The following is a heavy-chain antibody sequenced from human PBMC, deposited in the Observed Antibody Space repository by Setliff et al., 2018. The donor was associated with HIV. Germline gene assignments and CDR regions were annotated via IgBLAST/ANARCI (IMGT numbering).Heavy chain of an antibody. CDR3: ATYSSSWPDY. V-gene: IGHV4-39*01. J-gene: IGHJ4*02. CDR2: VYHGGSA. D-gene: IGHD6-13*01. Sequence: ASETLSLTCSVSGTSLSSSDFYWGWIRQPPGKGLEWIASVYHGGSAYYNPSLKSRVTISLDTSKNQFSLKLSSVTAADTAVYYCATYSSSWPDYWGQGTLVTVSS. CDR1: GTSLSSSDFY.